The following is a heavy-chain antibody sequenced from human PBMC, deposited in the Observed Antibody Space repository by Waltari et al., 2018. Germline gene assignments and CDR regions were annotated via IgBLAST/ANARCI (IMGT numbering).Heavy chain of an antibody. V-gene: IGHV3-30*03. J-gene: IGHJ6*02. D-gene: IGHD3-10*01. CDR2: ISYDGSNK. CDR1: GFTFSSYG. CDR3: ARDKTGSNYYYGMDV. Sequence: QVQLVESGGGVVQPGRSLRLSCAASGFTFSSYGMHWVRQAPGKGVEWVAVISYDGSNKYYADSVKGRFTISRDNSKNTLYLQINSLRGEDTAVYFCARDKTGSNYYYGMDVWGQGTTVTVSS.